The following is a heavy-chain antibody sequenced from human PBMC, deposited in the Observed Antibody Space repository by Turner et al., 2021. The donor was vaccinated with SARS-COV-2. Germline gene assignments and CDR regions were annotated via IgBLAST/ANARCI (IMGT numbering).Heavy chain of an antibody. CDR3: ARGGYCSSTSCSPYWYFDL. CDR2: MNPDSGNT. J-gene: IGHJ2*01. Sequence: QVQLVQSGVEVKKPGASVKVSCKASGYTFTSYDINWVRKATGQGREWMGWMNPDSGNTAYAQKFQGRVTITRNTSISTAYMELSSLRSEDTAVYYCARGGYCSSTSCSPYWYFDLWGRGTLVTVSS. V-gene: IGHV1-8*03. CDR1: GYTFTSYD. D-gene: IGHD2-2*01.